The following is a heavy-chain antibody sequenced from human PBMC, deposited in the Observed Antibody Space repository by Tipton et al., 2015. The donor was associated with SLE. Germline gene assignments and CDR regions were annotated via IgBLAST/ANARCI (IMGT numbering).Heavy chain of an antibody. J-gene: IGHJ6*03. CDR2: ISSSSSYI. V-gene: IGHV3-21*01. CDR3: ARDEGNHYMDV. CDR1: GFTFSSYS. D-gene: IGHD2/OR15-2a*01. Sequence: SGAEVKKPGASVKVSCAASGFTFSSYSMNWVRQAPGKGLEWVSSISSSSSYIYYADSVKGRFTISRDNAKNSLYLQMNSLRAEDTAVYYCARDEGNHYMDVWGKGTTVTVSS.